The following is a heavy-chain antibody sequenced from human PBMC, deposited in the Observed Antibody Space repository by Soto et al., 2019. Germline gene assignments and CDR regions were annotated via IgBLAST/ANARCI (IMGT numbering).Heavy chain of an antibody. J-gene: IGHJ4*02. CDR1: GFTFSSYW. Sequence: GGSLRLSCAASGFTFSSYWMHWVRQVSGKGLVWVSRVYSDGSSTSYADSVKGRFTISRDNAKNTLYLQMNSLRAEDTAVYYCARAMSSWSYFDYWGQGTLVTVSS. CDR2: VYSDGSST. D-gene: IGHD6-13*01. V-gene: IGHV3-74*01. CDR3: ARAMSSWSYFDY.